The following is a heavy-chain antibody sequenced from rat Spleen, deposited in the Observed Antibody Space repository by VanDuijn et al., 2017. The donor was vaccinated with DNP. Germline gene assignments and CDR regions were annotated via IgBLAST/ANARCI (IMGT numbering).Heavy chain of an antibody. D-gene: IGHD4-3*01. CDR2: IGSPAYAP. J-gene: IGHJ2*01. Sequence: EVQLVESGGGLVQPGRSLKLSCAASGFTFSAYYMAWVRQAPGKGLEWVAYIGSPAYAPYHGDSVKGRFTISRDNAKSTLYLQMTSLRSEDMATYYCVRWNSGHFDYWGQGVMVTVSS. CDR1: GFTFSAYY. V-gene: IGHV5-22*01. CDR3: VRWNSGHFDY.